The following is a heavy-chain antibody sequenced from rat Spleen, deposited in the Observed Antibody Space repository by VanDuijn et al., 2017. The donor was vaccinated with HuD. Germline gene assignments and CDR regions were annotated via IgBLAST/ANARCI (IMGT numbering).Heavy chain of an antibody. V-gene: IGHV5-7*01. CDR3: TRGTYFRH. CDR2: ISYDGSST. Sequence: EVQLVESGGGLVQPGRSLKLSCAASGFIFSDCYMAWVRQAPTKGLEWVATISYDGSSTYYRDSVKGRFTISRDNAKSTLYLQMNNLRSEDTATYFCTRGTYFRHWGQGVMVTVSS. J-gene: IGHJ2*01. D-gene: IGHD4-6*01. CDR1: GFIFSDCY.